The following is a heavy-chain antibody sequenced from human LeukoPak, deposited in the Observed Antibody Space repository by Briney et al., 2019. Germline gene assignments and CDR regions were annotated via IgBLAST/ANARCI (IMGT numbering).Heavy chain of an antibody. D-gene: IGHD7-27*01. CDR1: GGSFSGYY. Sequence: PSETLSLTCAVYGGSFSGYYWSWIRQPPGKGLEWIGEINHSGSTNYNPSLKSRVTISVDTSKNQFSLKLSSVTAADTAVYYCARVSIATGVWYFDLWGRGTLVTVSS. CDR2: INHSGST. CDR3: ARVSIATGVWYFDL. J-gene: IGHJ2*01. V-gene: IGHV4-34*01.